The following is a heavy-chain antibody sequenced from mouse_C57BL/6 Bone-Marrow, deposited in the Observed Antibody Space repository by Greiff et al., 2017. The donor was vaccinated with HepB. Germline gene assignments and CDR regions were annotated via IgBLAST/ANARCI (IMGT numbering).Heavy chain of an antibody. CDR1: GFSFTSYG. D-gene: IGHD3-2*02. J-gene: IGHJ4*01. CDR2: IWGGGST. Sequence: QVQLQQSGPGLVAPSQSLSITCTVSGFSFTSYGVDWVRQPPGKGLEWLGVIWGGGSTNYNSALMSRLSISKDNSKSQVFLKMNSLQTDDTAMYYCAKHHGSSGPYYAMDYWGQGTSVTVSS. V-gene: IGHV2-9*01. CDR3: AKHHGSSGPYYAMDY.